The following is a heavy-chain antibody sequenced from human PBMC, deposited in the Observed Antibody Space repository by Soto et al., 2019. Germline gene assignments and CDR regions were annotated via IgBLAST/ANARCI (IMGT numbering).Heavy chain of an antibody. CDR3: ARVVFEYCSGGSCYRIDY. CDR2: IYHSGRT. J-gene: IGHJ4*02. V-gene: IGHV4-38-2*01. D-gene: IGHD2-15*01. CDR1: GYSISSGYY. Sequence: SETLSLTCGVSGYSISSGYYWGWIRQPPGKGLEWIGSIYHSGRTYYNPSLKSRVTISVDTSKNQFSLKLSSVTAADTAVYYCARVVFEYCSGGSCYRIDYWGQGTLVTVYS.